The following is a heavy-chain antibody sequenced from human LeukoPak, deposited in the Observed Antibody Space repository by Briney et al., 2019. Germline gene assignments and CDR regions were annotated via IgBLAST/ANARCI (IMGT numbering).Heavy chain of an antibody. J-gene: IGHJ3*02. CDR1: GFTVSSNY. CDR2: IYSGGST. D-gene: IGHD3-16*02. V-gene: IGHV3-53*01. Sequence: GGSLRLSCAASGFTVSSNYMSWVRQAPGKGLEWVSVIYSGGSTYYADTVKGRFTISRDNSKNTLYLQMNSLRAEDTAVYYCARDLPSYDYVWGSYRHDAFDIWGQETMVTVSS. CDR3: ARDLPSYDYVWGSYRHDAFDI.